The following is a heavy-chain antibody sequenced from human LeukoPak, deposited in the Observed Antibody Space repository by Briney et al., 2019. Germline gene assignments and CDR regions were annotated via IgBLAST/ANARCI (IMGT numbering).Heavy chain of an antibody. CDR2: ISSSSSSTI. V-gene: IGHV3-48*04. J-gene: IGHJ4*02. Sequence: PGGSLRLSCAASGFTFSSYSMNWVRQAPGKGLEWVSYISSSSSSTIYYADSVKGRFTISRDNAKNSLYLQMNSLRAEDTAVYYCARDFFGGSYFGDYWGQGTLVTVSS. CDR3: ARDFFGGSYFGDY. CDR1: GFTFSSYS. D-gene: IGHD1-26*01.